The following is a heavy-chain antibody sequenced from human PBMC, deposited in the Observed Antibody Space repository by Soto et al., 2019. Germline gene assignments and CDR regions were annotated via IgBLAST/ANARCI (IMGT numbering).Heavy chain of an antibody. Sequence: EVQLVESGGGLVQPGRSLRLSCAASGFSFDGYAMQWVRQAPGKGLEWVSGISSNSGRIGYADSVKGRFTISRDNAKNSLYLQMDRLRAEDKALYFCTKGGSSSWLRDGFDIWGQGTMVTVSS. J-gene: IGHJ3*02. CDR2: ISSNSGRI. CDR1: GFSFDGYA. CDR3: TKGGSSSWLRDGFDI. V-gene: IGHV3-9*01. D-gene: IGHD6-13*01.